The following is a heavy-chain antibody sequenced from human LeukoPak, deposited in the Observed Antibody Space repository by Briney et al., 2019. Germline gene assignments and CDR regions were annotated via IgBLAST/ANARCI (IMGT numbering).Heavy chain of an antibody. CDR3: ARGRRTAMALSYYYYYYYMDV. V-gene: IGHV4-61*02. CDR2: IYTSGST. Sequence: SQTLSLTCTVSGGSISSGSYYWSWIRQPAGKGLEWIGRIYTSGSTNYNPSLKSRVTISVDTSKNQFSLKLSSVTAADTAVYYCARGRRTAMALSYYYYYYYMDVWGKGTTVTVSS. J-gene: IGHJ6*03. D-gene: IGHD5-18*01. CDR1: GGSISSGSYY.